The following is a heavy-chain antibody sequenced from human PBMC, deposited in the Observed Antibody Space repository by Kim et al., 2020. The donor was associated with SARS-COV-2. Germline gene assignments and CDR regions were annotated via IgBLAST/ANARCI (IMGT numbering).Heavy chain of an antibody. Sequence: GGSLRLSCATSGFTFSAYDMNWVRQAPGKGLEWLSFITKSSATIYYADSVQVRFTISRDHAKNSLYLQMNSLRDEDTALYYCVRARMGGAFDIWGQGTMV. V-gene: IGHV3-48*02. CDR2: ITKSSATI. J-gene: IGHJ3*02. CDR3: VRARMGGAFDI. D-gene: IGHD3-16*01. CDR1: GFTFSAYD.